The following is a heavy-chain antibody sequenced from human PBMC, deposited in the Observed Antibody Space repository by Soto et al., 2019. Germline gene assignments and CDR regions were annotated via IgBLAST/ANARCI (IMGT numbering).Heavy chain of an antibody. CDR3: AREVFVVVVAFWWGDPWFAP. V-gene: IGHV1-3*01. D-gene: IGHD2-15*01. CDR1: GYTFTSYA. CDR2: INAGNGNT. J-gene: IGHJ5*02. Sequence: GASVKVSCKASGYTFTSYAMHWVRQAPGQRLEWMGWINAGNGNTKYSQKFQGRVTITRDTSASTAYMELSSLRSEDRAVYYCAREVFVVVVAFWWGDPWFAPWGQGTLVTVSS.